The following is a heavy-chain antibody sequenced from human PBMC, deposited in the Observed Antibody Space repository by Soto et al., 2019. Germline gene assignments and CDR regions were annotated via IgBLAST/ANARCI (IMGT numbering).Heavy chain of an antibody. D-gene: IGHD3-3*01. CDR3: ARDKRITIFGVVIEGDPTDYYGMDA. CDR2: IYYSGST. V-gene: IGHV4-30-4*01. Sequence: SETLSLTCTVSGGSISSGDYYWSWIRQPPGKGLEWIGYIYYSGSTYYNPSLKSRVTISVDTSKNQFSLKLSSVTAADTAVYYCARDKRITIFGVVIEGDPTDYYGMDAWGQGTTVNVSS. CDR1: GGSISSGDYY. J-gene: IGHJ6*02.